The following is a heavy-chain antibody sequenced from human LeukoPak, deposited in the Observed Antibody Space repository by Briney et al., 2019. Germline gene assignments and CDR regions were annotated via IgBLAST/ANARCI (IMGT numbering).Heavy chain of an antibody. CDR1: GGSFSGYY. D-gene: IGHD6-19*01. Sequence: SETLSLTCAVYGGSFSGYYWSWIRQPPGKGLEWIGEINHSGSTNYNPSLKSRVTISVDTSKNQFSLKLSSVTAADTAVYYCARGAGGWFRQNWFDPWGQGTLVTVSS. V-gene: IGHV4-34*01. CDR3: ARGAGGWFRQNWFDP. J-gene: IGHJ5*02. CDR2: INHSGST.